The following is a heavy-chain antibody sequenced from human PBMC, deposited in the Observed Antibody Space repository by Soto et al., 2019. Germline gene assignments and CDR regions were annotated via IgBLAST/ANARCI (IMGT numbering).Heavy chain of an antibody. CDR2: IWYDGSNK. J-gene: IGHJ6*02. CDR3: ARDIGEYYDSSGYYLNYGMDV. D-gene: IGHD3-22*01. CDR1: GFTFSSYG. V-gene: IGHV3-33*01. Sequence: QVQLGESGGGVVQPGRSLRLSCAASGFTFSSYGMHWVRQAPGKGLEWVAVIWYDGSNKYYADSVKGRFTISRDNSKNTLYLQMHSLRAEDTAVYYCARDIGEYYDSSGYYLNYGMDVWGQGTTVTVSS.